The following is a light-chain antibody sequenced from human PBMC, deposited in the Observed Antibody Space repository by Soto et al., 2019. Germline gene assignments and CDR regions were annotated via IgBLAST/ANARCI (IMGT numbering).Light chain of an antibody. Sequence: DIQMTQSPSTLSASVGDRVTITCRASQSISSWLAWYQQRPGRAPEVLIYDASSLESGVPSRFSGSGSGTEFTLIISSLQPDDFATYYYQQYNSYPVTFGGGTKVDIK. J-gene: IGKJ4*01. CDR1: QSISSW. V-gene: IGKV1-5*01. CDR2: DAS. CDR3: QQYNSYPVT.